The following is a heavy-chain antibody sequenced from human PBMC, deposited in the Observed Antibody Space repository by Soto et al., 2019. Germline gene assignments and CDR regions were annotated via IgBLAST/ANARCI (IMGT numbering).Heavy chain of an antibody. CDR1: GFTFSSYG. D-gene: IGHD3-16*01. CDR2: ISYDGSNK. J-gene: IGHJ4*02. Sequence: QVQLVESGGGVVQPGRSLGLSCAASGFTFSSYGMHWVRQAPGKGLEWVAVISYDGSNKYYADSVKGRFTISRDNSKNTLYLQMNSLRAEDTAMYYCAKDRGILWGQGTLVTVSS. V-gene: IGHV3-30*18. CDR3: AKDRGIL.